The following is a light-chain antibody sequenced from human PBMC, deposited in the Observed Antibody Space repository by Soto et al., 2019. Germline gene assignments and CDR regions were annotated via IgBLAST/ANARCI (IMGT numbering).Light chain of an antibody. V-gene: IGKV1-39*01. J-gene: IGKJ4*01. CDR3: QQSYSTPST. CDR2: AAS. CDR1: QSISSY. Sequence: DIQITQSPSSLSASVVDIVTITGLASQSISSYLNWYQQKPGKAPKLLIYAASSLQSGVPSRFSGSGSGTDFTLTISSLQPEDFATYYCQQSYSTPSTFGGGTKVDIK.